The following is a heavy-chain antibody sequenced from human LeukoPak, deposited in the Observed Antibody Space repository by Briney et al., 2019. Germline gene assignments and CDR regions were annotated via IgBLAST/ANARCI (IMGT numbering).Heavy chain of an antibody. J-gene: IGHJ4*02. D-gene: IGHD6-19*01. Sequence: GGSLRLSCVGAGFTFSNYAMTWVRQAPGKGLGWVSGISGSGDRTYYADSVKGRFTISRDNSKNTLYLQMNSLTDEDSAVYYCAKDRIPVAGRQDIWDYWGQGTLVTVSS. CDR2: ISGSGDRT. CDR3: AKDRIPVAGRQDIWDY. CDR1: GFTFSNYA. V-gene: IGHV3-23*01.